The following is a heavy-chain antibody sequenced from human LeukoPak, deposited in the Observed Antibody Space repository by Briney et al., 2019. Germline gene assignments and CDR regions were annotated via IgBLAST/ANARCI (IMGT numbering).Heavy chain of an antibody. D-gene: IGHD1-7*01. CDR3: ISLGSWNYEDYYYYMDV. CDR1: GFTFGDYA. CDR2: IRSKAYGGTT. J-gene: IGHJ6*03. Sequence: PGGSLRLSRTASGFTFGDYAMSWVRQAPGKGLEWVGFIRSKAYGGTTEYAASVKGRFTISRDDSKSIAYLQMNSLKTEDTAVYYCISLGSWNYEDYYYYMDVWGKGTTITVSS. V-gene: IGHV3-49*04.